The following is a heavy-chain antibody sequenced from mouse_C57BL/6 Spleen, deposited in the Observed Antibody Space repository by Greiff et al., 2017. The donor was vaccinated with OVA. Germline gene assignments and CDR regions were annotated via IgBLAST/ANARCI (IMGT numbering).Heavy chain of an antibody. CDR2: IHPNSGST. CDR3: ARVDGYFEV. J-gene: IGHJ1*03. Sequence: QVQLQQPGAELVKPGASVKLSCKASGYTFTSYWMHWVKPRPGQGLEWIGMIHPNSGSTNYNEKFKSKATLTVDKSSSTDYMQLSSLTSEDSAVYYCARVDGYFEVWGTGTTVTVSS. CDR1: GYTFTSYW. D-gene: IGHD1-2*01. V-gene: IGHV1-64*01.